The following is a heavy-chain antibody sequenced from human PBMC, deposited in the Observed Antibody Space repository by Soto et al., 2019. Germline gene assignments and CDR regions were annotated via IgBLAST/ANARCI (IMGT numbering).Heavy chain of an antibody. Sequence: SETLSLTCTVSGGSISSYYWSWIRQPPGKGLEWIGYIYYSGSTNYNPSLKSRVTISVDTSKNQFSLKLSSVTAADTAVYYCARVERGYSGYEPHVGANWFDPWGQGTLVTVSS. CDR2: IYYSGST. J-gene: IGHJ5*02. V-gene: IGHV4-59*01. D-gene: IGHD5-12*01. CDR1: GGSISSYY. CDR3: ARVERGYSGYEPHVGANWFDP.